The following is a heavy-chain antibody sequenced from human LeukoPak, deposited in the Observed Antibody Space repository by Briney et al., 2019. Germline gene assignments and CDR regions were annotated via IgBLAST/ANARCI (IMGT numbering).Heavy chain of an antibody. J-gene: IGHJ3*02. V-gene: IGHV1-2*02. D-gene: IGHD3-22*01. Sequence: ASVKVSCKASGYTFTGNYLHWVRQAPGQGLEWMGWINPNNGGTNYGQKFRGRVTMTRDTSTTTAYMELSRLRSDDTALYHCAREKYYYDSSGPHGFDIWGQGTMVTVSS. CDR1: GYTFTGNY. CDR3: AREKYYYDSSGPHGFDI. CDR2: INPNNGGT.